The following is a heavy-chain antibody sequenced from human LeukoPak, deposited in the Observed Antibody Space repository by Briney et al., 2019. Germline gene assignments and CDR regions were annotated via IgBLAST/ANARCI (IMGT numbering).Heavy chain of an antibody. CDR1: GCTFDDYG. CDR3: ARVAGSSGWWKESDAFDI. CDR2: INWNGGST. Sequence: LPGGSLRLSCAASGCTFDDYGMSWVRQAPGKGLEWVSGINWNGGSTGYADSVKGGFTISRDNAKNSLYLQMNSLRAEDTALYHCARVAGSSGWWKESDAFDIWGQGTMVTVSS. J-gene: IGHJ3*02. V-gene: IGHV3-20*01. D-gene: IGHD6-19*01.